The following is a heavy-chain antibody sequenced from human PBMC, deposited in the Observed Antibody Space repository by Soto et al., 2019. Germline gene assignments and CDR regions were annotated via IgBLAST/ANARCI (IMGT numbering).Heavy chain of an antibody. J-gene: IGHJ6*01. CDR1: GFTFSSYA. V-gene: IGHV3-23*01. CDR2: ISGSGGST. CDR3: AKGNGGYQTLYYYYYGMDV. D-gene: IGHD1-26*01. Sequence: EVQLLESGGGLVQPGGSLRLSCAASGFTFSSYAMSWVRQAPGKGLEWVSAISGSGGSTYYADSVKGRFTISRDNSKNTLYLQMNSLRAEDTAVYYCAKGNGGYQTLYYYYYGMDVWGQGTTVTVSS.